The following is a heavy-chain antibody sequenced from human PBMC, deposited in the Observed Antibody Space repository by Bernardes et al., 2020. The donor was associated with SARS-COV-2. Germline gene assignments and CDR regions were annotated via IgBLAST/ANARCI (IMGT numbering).Heavy chain of an antibody. Sequence: GSLRLSCAVSGVTIGDYYMSWIRQAPGGGLEWVSYITTSGYTNYGDSVRGQFTVSRDNAKNSLNLQMNNLRAEDTAVYFCAIEGVSNVFDLWGQGTTVKVSS. D-gene: IGHD2-8*01. CDR2: ITTSGYT. V-gene: IGHV3-11*06. CDR1: GVTIGDYY. J-gene: IGHJ3*01. CDR3: AIEGVSNVFDL.